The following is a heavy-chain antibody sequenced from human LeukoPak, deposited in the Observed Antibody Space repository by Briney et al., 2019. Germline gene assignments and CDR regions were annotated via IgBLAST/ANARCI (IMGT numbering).Heavy chain of an antibody. CDR1: GFTFSDYY. J-gene: IGHJ6*02. CDR2: ISSSGSTI. V-gene: IGHV3-11*01. Sequence: GGSLRLSCAASGFTFSDYYMSWIRQAPGKGLEWVSYISSSGSTIYYADSVKGRFAISRDNAKNSLYLQMNSLRAEDTAVYYCARDQGYGDYYYYGMDVWGQGTTVTVSS. D-gene: IGHD4-17*01. CDR3: ARDQGYGDYYYYGMDV.